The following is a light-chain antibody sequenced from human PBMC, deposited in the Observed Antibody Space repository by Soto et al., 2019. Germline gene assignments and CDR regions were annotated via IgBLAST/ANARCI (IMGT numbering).Light chain of an antibody. CDR1: QDVSNY. Sequence: DIQMTQSPSSLSASVGDRVTITCQASQDVSNYLNWYQQKTGKAPKLLIYDASNVETEVTSRFSCSGSGTYFTFSISSRHPEDVATYYCQQYGNLPFTFGPGTKVVIK. J-gene: IGKJ3*01. CDR3: QQYGNLPFT. CDR2: DAS. V-gene: IGKV1-33*01.